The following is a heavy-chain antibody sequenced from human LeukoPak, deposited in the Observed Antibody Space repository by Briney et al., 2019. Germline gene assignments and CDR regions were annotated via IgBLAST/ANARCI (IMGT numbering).Heavy chain of an antibody. Sequence: GRSLRLSCAASGFTFSSYAMHWVRQAPGKGLEWVAVISYDGSNKYYADSVKGRFTISRDNSKNTLYLQMNSLRAEDTAVYYCARRFSSSTLDYWGQGTLVIVSS. CDR3: ARRFSSSTLDY. V-gene: IGHV3-30*04. D-gene: IGHD6-6*01. CDR1: GFTFSSYA. J-gene: IGHJ4*02. CDR2: ISYDGSNK.